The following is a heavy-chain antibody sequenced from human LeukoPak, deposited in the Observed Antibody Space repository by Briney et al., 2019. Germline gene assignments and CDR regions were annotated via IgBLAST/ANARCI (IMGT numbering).Heavy chain of an antibody. Sequence: PSETLSLTCAVDGGSFSGYYWSWIRQPPGKGLEWIGEINHSGSTNYNPSLKSRVTISVDTSKNQFSLKLSSVTAADTAVYYCARGPSKEYYYYGSGSYFYWGQGTLVTVSS. J-gene: IGHJ4*02. CDR3: ARGPSKEYYYYGSGSYFY. CDR2: INHSGST. D-gene: IGHD3-10*01. CDR1: GGSFSGYY. V-gene: IGHV4-34*01.